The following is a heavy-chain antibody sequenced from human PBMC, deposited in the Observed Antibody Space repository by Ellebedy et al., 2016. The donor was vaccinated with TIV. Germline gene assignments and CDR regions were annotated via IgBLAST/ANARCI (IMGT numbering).Heavy chain of an antibody. V-gene: IGHV3-48*04. CDR1: GFTFSSYS. D-gene: IGHD3-16*01. CDR3: ATATGEVNYFDY. Sequence: GESLKISCAASGFTFSSYSMNWVRQASGKGLEWVSHISSSSSTIYYADSVKGRFTISRDNAKNSLYLQIDSLTAEDTAMYYCATATGEVNYFDYWGQGTLVTVSS. J-gene: IGHJ4*02. CDR2: ISSSSSTI.